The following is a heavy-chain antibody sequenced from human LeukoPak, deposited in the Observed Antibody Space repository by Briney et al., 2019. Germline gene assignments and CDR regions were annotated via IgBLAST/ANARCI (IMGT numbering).Heavy chain of an antibody. Sequence: PGGSLRLSCAASGFTFSTSIMSWVRQAPGKGLEWVSAITGSGAYTDYADSVKGRFTISRDNSKNTIYLQMNSLRAEDTAVYYCAKRSSTSSGYFDLWGRGTLVTVSS. J-gene: IGHJ4*02. CDR1: GFTFSTSI. V-gene: IGHV3-23*01. CDR2: ITGSGAYT. D-gene: IGHD3-22*01. CDR3: AKRSSTSSGYFDL.